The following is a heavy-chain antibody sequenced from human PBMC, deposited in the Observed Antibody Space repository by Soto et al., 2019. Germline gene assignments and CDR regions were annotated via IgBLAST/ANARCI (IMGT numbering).Heavy chain of an antibody. J-gene: IGHJ6*02. CDR1: GFTFSTYW. CDR2: ISSSSSYT. D-gene: IGHD2-15*01. Sequence: PGGSLRLSCAASGFTFSTYWMSWVRQAPGKGLEWVSCISSSSSYTNYADSVKGRFTISRDNAKNSLYLQMNSLRAEDTAVYYCAGGLRGRADRDYYYGMDVWGQGTTVTVSS. V-gene: IGHV3-11*06. CDR3: AGGLRGRADRDYYYGMDV.